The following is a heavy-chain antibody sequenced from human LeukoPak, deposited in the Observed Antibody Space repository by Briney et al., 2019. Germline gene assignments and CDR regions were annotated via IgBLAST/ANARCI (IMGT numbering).Heavy chain of an antibody. Sequence: PGGSLRLSCAASGFTFSSYAMSWVRQAPGKGLEWVSAISGSGGSTYYADSVKGRFTISRDNSKNTLYLQMNSLRAEDTAVYYCVKVGRKPNISGWYRVEGYFDYWGQGTLVTVSS. CDR2: ISGSGGST. V-gene: IGHV3-23*01. CDR3: VKVGRKPNISGWYRVEGYFDY. CDR1: GFTFSSYA. D-gene: IGHD6-19*01. J-gene: IGHJ4*02.